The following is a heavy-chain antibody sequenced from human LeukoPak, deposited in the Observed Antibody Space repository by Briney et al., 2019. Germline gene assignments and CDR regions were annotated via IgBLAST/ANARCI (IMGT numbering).Heavy chain of an antibody. CDR2: ISGSGGST. Sequence: PGGSLRLSCAASGFTFSSYAMSWVRQAPGKGLEWVSAISGSGGSTYYADSVKGRFTISRDNSKNTLYLQMNSLRAEDTAVYYCAIPGTTGTTWWAYYYYGMDVWGQGTTVTVSS. D-gene: IGHD1-1*01. CDR3: AIPGTTGTTWWAYYYYGMDV. J-gene: IGHJ6*02. CDR1: GFTFSSYA. V-gene: IGHV3-23*01.